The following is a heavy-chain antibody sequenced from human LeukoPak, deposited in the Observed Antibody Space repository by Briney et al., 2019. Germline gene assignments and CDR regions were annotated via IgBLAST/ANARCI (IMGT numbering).Heavy chain of an antibody. CDR1: GGSISSGDYY. D-gene: IGHD3-22*01. CDR2: IYYSGST. Sequence: PSETLSLTCTVSGGSISSGDYYWSWIRQPPGKGLEWIGYIYYSGSTYYNPSLKSRVTISVDTSKNQFSLELSSVTAADTAVYYCASSALSTYYYDSSGEYWGQGTLVTVSS. CDR3: ASSALSTYYYDSSGEY. V-gene: IGHV4-30-4*01. J-gene: IGHJ4*02.